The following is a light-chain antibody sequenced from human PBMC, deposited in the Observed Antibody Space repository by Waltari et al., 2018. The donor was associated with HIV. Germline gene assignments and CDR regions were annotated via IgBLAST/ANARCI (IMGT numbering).Light chain of an antibody. CDR3: ASWEDSLHGPV. J-gene: IGLJ2*01. CDR1: SSNIGNNP. V-gene: IGLV1-44*01. Sequence: QSVLTHPPSASATPGQRVTISCSASSSNIGNNPGERYQQFPGTAPNPLIYSNNQRPTGVPDRISGSKSGTSASLAIGGLQSDDEADYYCASWEDSLHGPVFGGGTKLTVL. CDR2: SNN.